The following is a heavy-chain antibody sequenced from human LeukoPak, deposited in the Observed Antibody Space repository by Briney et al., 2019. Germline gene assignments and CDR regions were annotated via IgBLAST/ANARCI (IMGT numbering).Heavy chain of an antibody. CDR2: ISGNGGST. D-gene: IGHD1-26*01. CDR1: GFTFSSYA. CDR3: AKSLRGSYHIDY. Sequence: GGSLRLSCAAFGFTFSSYAMSWVRQAPGKGLEWVSAISGNGGSTYYADSVKGRLTISRDNSKNTLYLQMNSLRAGDTAVYYCAKSLRGSYHIDYWGQGILVTVSS. V-gene: IGHV3-23*01. J-gene: IGHJ4*02.